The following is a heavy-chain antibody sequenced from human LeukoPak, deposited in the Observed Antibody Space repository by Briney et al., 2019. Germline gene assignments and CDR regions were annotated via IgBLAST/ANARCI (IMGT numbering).Heavy chain of an antibody. CDR2: INSDGSST. V-gene: IGHV3-74*01. CDR3: AKTLVGVTSGPDYYLDS. J-gene: IGHJ4*02. CDR1: GFTFSIYW. Sequence: PGGSLRLSCAASGFTFSIYWVHWVRQAPGKGLVWVSSINSDGSSTSYADSVKGRFTISRDNSKNTLFLQINSLRAEDTAVYYCAKTLVGVTSGPDYYLDSWGQGTLVTVSS. D-gene: IGHD1-26*01.